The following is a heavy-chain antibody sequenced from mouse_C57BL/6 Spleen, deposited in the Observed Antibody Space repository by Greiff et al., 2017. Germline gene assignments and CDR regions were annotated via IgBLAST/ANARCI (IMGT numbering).Heavy chain of an antibody. CDR2: INPNNGGT. CDR1: GYTFTDYY. J-gene: IGHJ2*01. V-gene: IGHV1-26*01. CDR3: ARRDYYSNWDFDY. Sequence: EVQLQQSGPELVKPGASVKISCKASGYTFTDYYMNWVKQSHGKSLEWIGDINPNNGGTSYNQKFKGKATLTVDKSSSTAYMELRSLSSEDSAVYYCARRDYYSNWDFDYWGQGTTLTVSS. D-gene: IGHD2-5*01.